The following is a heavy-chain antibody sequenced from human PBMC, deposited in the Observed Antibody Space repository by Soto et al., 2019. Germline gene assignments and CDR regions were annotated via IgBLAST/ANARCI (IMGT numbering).Heavy chain of an antibody. Sequence: EVQLVESGGGLEKPGGSLRLSCAASGFTFSNAWMNWVRQAPGKGLEWVGRIKSKTDGGTTDYAAPVKGRFTISRDDSKDTVYLQMNSLKTEDTAVYHCTTYHAYYDDGSSYDHWGQGTLVTVSS. CDR2: IKSKTDGGTT. CDR1: GFTFSNAW. D-gene: IGHD3-22*01. V-gene: IGHV3-15*07. J-gene: IGHJ4*02. CDR3: TTYHAYYDDGSSYDH.